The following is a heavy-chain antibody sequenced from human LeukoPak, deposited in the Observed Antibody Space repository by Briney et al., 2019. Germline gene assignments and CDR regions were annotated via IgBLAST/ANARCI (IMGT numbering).Heavy chain of an antibody. J-gene: IGHJ4*02. D-gene: IGHD2-2*01. CDR1: GFTFSSYS. V-gene: IGHV3-21*01. CDR2: ISSSSSYI. CDR3: ARDLVEYQPLIGY. Sequence: GGSLRLSCAASGFTFSSYSTNWVRQAPGKGLEWVSSISSSSSYIYYADSVKGRFTISRDNAKNSLCLQMNSLRAEDTAVYYCARDLVEYQPLIGYWGQGTLVTVSS.